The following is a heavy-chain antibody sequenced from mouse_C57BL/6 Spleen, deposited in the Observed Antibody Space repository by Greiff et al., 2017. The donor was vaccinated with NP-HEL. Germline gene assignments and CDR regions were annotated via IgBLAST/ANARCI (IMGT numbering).Heavy chain of an antibody. CDR3: ARPPFITTVVEDDY. V-gene: IGHV1-55*01. CDR2: IYPGSGST. J-gene: IGHJ2*01. CDR1: GYTFTSYW. D-gene: IGHD1-1*01. Sequence: QVQLQQPGAELVKPGASVKMSCKASGYTFTSYWITWVKQRPGQGLEWIGDIYPGSGSTNYNEKFKSKATLTVDPSSSTAYMQLSSLTSEDSAVYYCARPPFITTVVEDDYWGQGTTLTVAS.